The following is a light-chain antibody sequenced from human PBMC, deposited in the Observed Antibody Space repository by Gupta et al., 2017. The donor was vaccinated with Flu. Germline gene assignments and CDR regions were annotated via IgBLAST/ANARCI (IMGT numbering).Light chain of an antibody. CDR2: AKN. CDR1: SLRNPY. Sequence: SSELTQDPAVSVALGQTVRITCQGDSLRNPYASWYQQKPGQAHVLVIYAKNIRPSGIPDRFSFSSSGNTDSFTMTGAQAEDEADEDCNSRDSNANHHAGFGGGTKMTV. CDR3: NSRDSNANHHAG. V-gene: IGLV3-19*01. J-gene: IGLJ3*02.